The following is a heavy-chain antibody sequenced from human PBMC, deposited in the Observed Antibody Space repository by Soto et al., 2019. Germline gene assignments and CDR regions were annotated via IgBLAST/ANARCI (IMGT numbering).Heavy chain of an antibody. CDR1: GGSISSGGYY. CDR3: AREPSLPYYYYGMDV. J-gene: IGHJ6*02. CDR2: IYYSGST. V-gene: IGHV4-31*03. Sequence: SETLSLTCTVSGGSISSGGYYWSWIRQHPGKGLEWIGYIYYSGSTYYNPSLKSRVTISVDTSKNQFSLKLSSVTAADTAVYYCAREPSLPYYYYGMDVWGQGTTVTVSS.